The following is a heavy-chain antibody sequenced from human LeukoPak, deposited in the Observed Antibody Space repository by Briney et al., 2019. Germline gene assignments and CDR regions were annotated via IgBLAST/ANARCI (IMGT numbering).Heavy chain of an antibody. CDR3: ARDQGDGYKHNFDY. CDR1: GFTFSSYA. V-gene: IGHV3-30-3*01. J-gene: IGHJ4*02. D-gene: IGHD5-24*01. CDR2: ISYYGSNK. Sequence: GGSLRLSCAASGFTFSSYAMHWVRQAPGKGLEWVAVISYYGSNKYYADSVKGRFTISRDNSKNTLYLQMNSLRAEDTAVYYCARDQGDGYKHNFDYWGQGTLVTVSS.